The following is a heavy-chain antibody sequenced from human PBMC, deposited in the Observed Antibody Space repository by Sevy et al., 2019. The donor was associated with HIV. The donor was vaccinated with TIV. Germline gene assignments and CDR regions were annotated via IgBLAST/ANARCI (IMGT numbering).Heavy chain of an antibody. V-gene: IGHV4-31*03. J-gene: IGHJ6*02. CDR2: IYYSGST. CDR3: ARDTLHGYGMDV. D-gene: IGHD4-4*01. CDR1: GGSISSGAYY. Sequence: SETLSLTCTVSGGSISSGAYYWNWIRQHPGKGLEWIAYIYYSGSTSYNPSLESRVTILRDTPKNQFSLKLSSVTAADTAVYYCARDTLHGYGMDVWGQGTTVTVSS.